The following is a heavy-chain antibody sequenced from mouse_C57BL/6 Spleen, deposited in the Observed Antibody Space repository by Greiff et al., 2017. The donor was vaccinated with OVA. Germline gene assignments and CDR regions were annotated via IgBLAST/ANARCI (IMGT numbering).Heavy chain of an antibody. CDR2: IDPSDSYT. D-gene: IGHD1-1*01. CDR1: GYTFTSYW. V-gene: IGHV1-50*01. CDR3: ARRHSTVVAADCYFDV. J-gene: IGHJ1*03. Sequence: VQLQQPGAELVKPGASVKLSCKASGYTFTSYWMQWVKQRPGQGLEWIGEIDPSDSYTNYNQKFKGKATLTVDTSSSTAYMRLSSLTSEDSAVYYCARRHSTVVAADCYFDVWGTGTTVTVSS.